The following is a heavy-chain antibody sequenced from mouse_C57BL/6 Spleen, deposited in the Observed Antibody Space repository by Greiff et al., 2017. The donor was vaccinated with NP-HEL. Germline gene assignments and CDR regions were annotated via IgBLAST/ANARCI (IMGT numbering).Heavy chain of an antibody. CDR3: ARAEYDGVYAMDY. CDR2: IHPNSGST. V-gene: IGHV1-64*01. CDR1: GYTFTSYW. D-gene: IGHD2-14*01. Sequence: QVQLQQPGAELVKPGASVTLSCKASGYTFTSYWMHWVKQRPGQGLEWIGMIHPNSGSTNYNEKFKSKATLTVDKSSSTAYMQLSSLTSEDSAVYYCARAEYDGVYAMDYWGKGTSVTVSS. J-gene: IGHJ4*01.